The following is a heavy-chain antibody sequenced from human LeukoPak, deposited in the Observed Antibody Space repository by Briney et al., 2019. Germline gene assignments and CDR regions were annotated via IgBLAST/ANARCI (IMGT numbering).Heavy chain of an antibody. V-gene: IGHV1-18*01. J-gene: IGHJ4*02. CDR2: ISGYTGNT. Sequence: GASVKVSCKASVYTFTSYGISWVRQAPGQGLEWMGWISGYTGNTKYAQKLQGRVTMTTDTSASTAYMDLRSLRSDDTAMYYCARTNGSTSYFDSWGQGTLVTVSS. CDR3: ARTNGSTSYFDS. CDR1: VYTFTSYG. D-gene: IGHD2-2*01.